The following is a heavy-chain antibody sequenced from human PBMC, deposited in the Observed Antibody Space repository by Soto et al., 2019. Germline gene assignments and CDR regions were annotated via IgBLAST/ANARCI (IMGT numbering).Heavy chain of an antibody. CDR1: GISFDDYA. D-gene: IGHD2-8*01. CDR2: INWDSGDI. J-gene: IGHJ4*02. Sequence: GGSLRPSCVVSGISFDDYAMHWVRQVPAKGLEWVSGINWDSGDIGYADSVKGRFTISRDNAKNSLYLQMNSLKTEDTALYYCAKDTAPGFYDANGHLDYWGQGTPVTVSS. V-gene: IGHV3-9*01. CDR3: AKDTAPGFYDANGHLDY.